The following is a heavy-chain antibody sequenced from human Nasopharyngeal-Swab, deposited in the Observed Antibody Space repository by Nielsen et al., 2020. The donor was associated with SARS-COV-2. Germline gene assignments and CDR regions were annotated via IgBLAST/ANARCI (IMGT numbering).Heavy chain of an antibody. CDR1: GYSFTSYW. D-gene: IGHD5-24*01. CDR3: ARQEEMATIWDY. Sequence: GESLKISCKGSGYSFTSYWIGLVRQMPGKGLDWMGIIYPGDSDTRYIPSFQGQVTISADKSISTAYLQWSSLKASDTAMYYCARQEEMATIWDYWGQGTLVTVSS. V-gene: IGHV5-51*01. CDR2: IYPGDSDT. J-gene: IGHJ4*02.